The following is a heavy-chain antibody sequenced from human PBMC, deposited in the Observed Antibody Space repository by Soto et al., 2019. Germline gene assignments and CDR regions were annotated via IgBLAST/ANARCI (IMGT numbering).Heavy chain of an antibody. J-gene: IGHJ4*02. D-gene: IGHD1-1*01. CDR3: AREKVGTTSFDH. CDR2: IYPSVSS. V-gene: IGHV4-38-2*02. CDR1: GFAISRGDY. Sequence: SETLSLTCNVSGFAISRGDYWGWGRQPPGKGLEWIGSIYPSVSSYHNPSLETRLTLSIDTSKNQFTLKLASVTAADTALYFCAREKVGTTSFDHWGQGTQVTVS.